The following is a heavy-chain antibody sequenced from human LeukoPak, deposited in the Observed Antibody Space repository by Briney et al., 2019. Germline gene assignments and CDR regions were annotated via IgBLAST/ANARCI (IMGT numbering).Heavy chain of an antibody. CDR1: GFTFSSYE. D-gene: IGHD3-22*01. Sequence: GGSLRLSCAASGFTFSSYEMNWVRQAPGKGLEWVSYISSSGSTIYYADSVNGRFTISRDNAKNSLYLQVNSLRAEDTAVYYCARDLGQYYDTSDNWFDPWGQGTLVTVSS. CDR3: ARDLGQYYDTSDNWFDP. V-gene: IGHV3-48*03. J-gene: IGHJ5*02. CDR2: ISSSGSTI.